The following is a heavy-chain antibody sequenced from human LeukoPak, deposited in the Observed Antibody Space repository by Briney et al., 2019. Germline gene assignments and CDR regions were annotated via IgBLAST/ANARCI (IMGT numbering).Heavy chain of an antibody. V-gene: IGHV1-69*06. D-gene: IGHD3-10*01. Sequence: SVKVSCKASGYTFTSYGISWVRQAPGQGLEWMGGIIPIFGTANYAQKFQGRVTITADKSTSTAYMELSSLRSEDTAVYYCARDYSENWGSGRVFDYWGQGTLVTVSS. CDR2: IIPIFGTA. J-gene: IGHJ4*02. CDR1: GYTFTSYG. CDR3: ARDYSENWGSGRVFDY.